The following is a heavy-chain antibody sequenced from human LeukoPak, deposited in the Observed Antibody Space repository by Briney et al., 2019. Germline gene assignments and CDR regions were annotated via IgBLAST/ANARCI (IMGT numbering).Heavy chain of an antibody. D-gene: IGHD5-18*01. J-gene: IGHJ6*02. CDR3: ARGGGFGYSYGSGDGMDV. CDR1: GFTFSDYY. Sequence: GGSLRLSCAASGFTFSDYYMSWIRQAPGKGLEWVSYISSSGSTIYYADSVKGRFTISRDNAKNSLYLQMNSLRAEGTAVYYCARGGGFGYSYGSGDGMDVWGQGTTVTVSS. V-gene: IGHV3-11*01. CDR2: ISSSGSTI.